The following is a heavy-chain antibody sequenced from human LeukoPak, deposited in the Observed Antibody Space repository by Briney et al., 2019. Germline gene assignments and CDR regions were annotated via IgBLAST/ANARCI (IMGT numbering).Heavy chain of an antibody. CDR1: GYTFTSYA. Sequence: GASVKVSCKASGYTFTSYAMHWVRQAPGQRLEWMGWINAGNGNTKYSQKFQGRVTITRDTSASTAYMELSSLRSEDTAVYYCARDTRGPTVTSPYGMDVWGQGTTVTVSS. CDR2: INAGNGNT. CDR3: ARDTRGPTVTSPYGMDV. V-gene: IGHV1-3*01. D-gene: IGHD4-17*01. J-gene: IGHJ6*02.